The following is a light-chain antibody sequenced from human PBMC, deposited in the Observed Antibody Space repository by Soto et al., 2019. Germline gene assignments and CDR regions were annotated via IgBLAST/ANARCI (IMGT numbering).Light chain of an antibody. Sequence: DIQLTQSPSFLSASIGDRVTITCRASQDFSSYLAWYQQKPVKAPKLLIYVASTLQSGVPSRFTGSGSGTEFTLTISSVQPEDFATYYCQQLYSFPLTFGGGTKVDIK. V-gene: IGKV1-9*01. CDR2: VAS. J-gene: IGKJ4*01. CDR1: QDFSSY. CDR3: QQLYSFPLT.